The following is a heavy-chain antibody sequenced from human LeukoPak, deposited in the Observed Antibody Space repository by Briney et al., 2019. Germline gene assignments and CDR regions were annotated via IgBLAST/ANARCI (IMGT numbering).Heavy chain of an antibody. CDR2: INHSGST. J-gene: IGHJ3*02. CDR3: ARGDAFDI. V-gene: IGHV4-34*01. Sequence: SETLSLTCAVYGGSFSGYYWSWIRQPPGKGLEWIGEINHSGSTNYNPSLKSRVTISVDTSKNQFSLKLSSVTAADTAVYYCARGDAFDIWGQGTMVTVSS. CDR1: GGSFSGYY.